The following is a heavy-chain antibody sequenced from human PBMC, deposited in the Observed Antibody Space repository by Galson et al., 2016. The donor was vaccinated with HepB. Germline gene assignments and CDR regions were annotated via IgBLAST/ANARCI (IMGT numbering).Heavy chain of an antibody. J-gene: IGHJ3*02. D-gene: IGHD1-20*01. CDR1: GYTFTGYY. CDR3: VRYNWGMGPGTFDI. Sequence: SVKVSCKASGYTFTGYYLHWVRQAPGQGLEWMGWINSNNGGTKYAPKFQGRVTMTRDTSITTVYMELSILISDDTAVYFSVRYNWGMGPGTFDIWGQGKKVAGSA. CDR2: INSNNGGT. V-gene: IGHV1-2*02.